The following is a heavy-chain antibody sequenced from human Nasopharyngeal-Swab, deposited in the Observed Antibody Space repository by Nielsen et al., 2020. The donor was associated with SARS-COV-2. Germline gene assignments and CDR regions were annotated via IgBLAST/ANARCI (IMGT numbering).Heavy chain of an antibody. D-gene: IGHD3-16*01. CDR3: ARRGLYDYVWGSSTSDAFDI. CDR2: ISSSSSYT. Sequence: WIRQPPGKGLEWVSYISSSSSYTNYADSVKGRFTISRDNAKNSLYLQMNSLRAEDTAVYYCARRGLYDYVWGSSTSDAFDIWGQGTMVPSPQ. J-gene: IGHJ3*02. V-gene: IGHV3-11*06.